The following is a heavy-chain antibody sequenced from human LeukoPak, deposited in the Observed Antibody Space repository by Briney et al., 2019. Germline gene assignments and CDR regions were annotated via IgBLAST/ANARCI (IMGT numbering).Heavy chain of an antibody. CDR3: ARHTDSSWYVGYFAY. J-gene: IGHJ4*02. Sequence: SETLSLTCTVSGGSISSSSYYWGWIRQPPGKGLEGIGSIYYSGSTYYTPSLKSRVTISVDTSKNQFSMKLSSVTAPDTPVYYSARHTDSSWYVGYFAYWGQGTLVTVPS. CDR2: IYYSGST. V-gene: IGHV4-39*01. D-gene: IGHD6-13*01. CDR1: GGSISSSSYY.